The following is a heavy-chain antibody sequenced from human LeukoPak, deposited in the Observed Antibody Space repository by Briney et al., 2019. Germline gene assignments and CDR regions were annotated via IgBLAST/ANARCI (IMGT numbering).Heavy chain of an antibody. J-gene: IGHJ4*02. Sequence: PGGSLRLACAASGFTFISYSLNWVRQAPGKGLEWVSYISSGSSTIYYADSVKGRFTVSRDNAKNSLYLQMNSLRDEDTAVYYCARSNPGDYWRQRTLVTVSS. CDR1: GFTFISYS. D-gene: IGHD4-11*01. CDR3: ARSNPGDY. CDR2: ISSGSSTI. V-gene: IGHV3-48*02.